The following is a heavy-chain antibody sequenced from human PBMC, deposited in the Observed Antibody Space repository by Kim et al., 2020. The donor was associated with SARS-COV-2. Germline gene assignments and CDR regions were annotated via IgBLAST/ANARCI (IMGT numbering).Heavy chain of an antibody. D-gene: IGHD5-12*01. V-gene: IGHV5-51*01. CDR3: ARHWGDGYNSFDY. Sequence: YSPSFQGQVTISADKSISTAYLQWSSLKASDTAMDYCARHWGDGYNSFDYWGQGTLVTVSS. J-gene: IGHJ4*02.